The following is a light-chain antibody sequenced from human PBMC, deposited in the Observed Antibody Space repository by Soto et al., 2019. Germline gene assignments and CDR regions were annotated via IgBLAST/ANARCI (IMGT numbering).Light chain of an antibody. CDR3: AAWDDSPSGAV. V-gene: IGLV1-47*01. CDR2: RNN. CDR1: SSNIGSNY. J-gene: IGLJ7*01. Sequence: QSVLTQPPSASGTPGQRVTISCSGRSSNIGSNYVYWYQQVPGTAPKLLIYRNNQRPSGVPDRFSGSKSGTSASLAISGLRSEDEADYYCAAWDDSPSGAVFGGGTQLTVL.